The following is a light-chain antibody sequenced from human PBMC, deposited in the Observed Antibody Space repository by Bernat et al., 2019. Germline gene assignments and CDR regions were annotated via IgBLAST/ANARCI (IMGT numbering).Light chain of an antibody. J-gene: IGKJ2*02. CDR1: QSISNY. CDR2: SAS. CDR3: QQSYSTPRT. Sequence: DIQMTQSPSSLSASVGDRVTITCRASQSISNYLNWYQQKPGKAPKLLIYSASSLQSGVPSRFSGSGSGTDFTLTISSLQPEDFATYYCQQSYSTPRTFGQGTRLAIK. V-gene: IGKV1-39*01.